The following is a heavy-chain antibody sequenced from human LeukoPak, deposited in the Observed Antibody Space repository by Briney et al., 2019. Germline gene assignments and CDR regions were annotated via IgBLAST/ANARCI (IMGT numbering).Heavy chain of an antibody. J-gene: IGHJ6*03. CDR2: ISSSSSYI. CDR1: GFRFSNYE. CDR3: ARDHSAPSHSGYNWNDAFGMKYYYYMDV. Sequence: GGSLRLSCAASGFRFSNYEMNWVRQAPGKGLEWVSSISSSSSYIYYADSVKGRFTISRDNAKNSLYLQMNSLRAEDTAVYYCARDHSAPSHSGYNWNDAFGMKYYYYMDVWGKGTTVTVSS. V-gene: IGHV3-21*01. D-gene: IGHD1-20*01.